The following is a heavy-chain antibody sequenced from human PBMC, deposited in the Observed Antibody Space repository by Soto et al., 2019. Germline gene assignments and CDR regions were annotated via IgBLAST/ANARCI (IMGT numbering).Heavy chain of an antibody. D-gene: IGHD2-15*01. CDR2: ISAYNGNT. CDR3: ARDSSGYCSGGSCWYYVMDV. V-gene: IGHV1-18*01. J-gene: IGHJ6*02. Sequence: GASVKVSCKASGYTFTSYGISWVRQAPGQGLEWMGWISAYNGNTNYAQKLQGRVTMTTDTSTSTAYMELRSLRSDDTAVYYCARDSSGYCSGGSCWYYVMDVWGQGTTVTVSS. CDR1: GYTFTSYG.